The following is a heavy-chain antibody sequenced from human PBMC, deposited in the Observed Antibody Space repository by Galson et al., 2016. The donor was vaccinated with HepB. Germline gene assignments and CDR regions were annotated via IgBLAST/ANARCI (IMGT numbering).Heavy chain of an antibody. Sequence: SLRLSCAASGFTFSTYWMHWVRQAPGKGLVWVSRINSDGSSTGFADSVKGRFTISRDNAKNSLYLQINSLRDEDTAVYYCARGERGSYNSGYFDYWGQGNLVTVSS. CDR1: GFTFSTYW. CDR3: ARGERGSYNSGYFDY. D-gene: IGHD1-26*01. CDR2: INSDGSST. V-gene: IGHV3-74*01. J-gene: IGHJ4*02.